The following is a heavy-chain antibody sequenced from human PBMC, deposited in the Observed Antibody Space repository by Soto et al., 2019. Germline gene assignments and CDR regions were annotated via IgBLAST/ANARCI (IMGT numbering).Heavy chain of an antibody. CDR1: GGTFSSYT. J-gene: IGHJ6*02. CDR2: IIPILGIA. V-gene: IGHV1-69*02. Sequence: QVQLVQSGAEVKKPGSSVKVSCKASGGTFSSYTISWVRQAPGQGLEWMGRIIPILGIANYAQKFQGRVTITADQSTSTAYMELSSLRSEDTAVYYCASLMSSRYYYGMDVWGQGTTVTVSS. CDR3: ASLMSSRYYYGMDV. D-gene: IGHD3-10*01.